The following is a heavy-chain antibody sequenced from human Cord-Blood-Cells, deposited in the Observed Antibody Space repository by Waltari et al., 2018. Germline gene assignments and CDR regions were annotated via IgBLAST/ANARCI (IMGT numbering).Heavy chain of an antibody. Sequence: QVQLVQSGAAVKKPGASVKVSCKASAYTFTDSSMHWVGRAPGQGLEWMGWINPNSGGTNFAQKCQGWVTMTRDTSISTAYMELIRLRSDDTAMYYCARVGEFESGSFDYWGQGTLVTVSS. V-gene: IGHV1-2*04. CDR2: INPNSGGT. CDR1: AYTFTDSS. CDR3: ARVGEFESGSFDY. J-gene: IGHJ4*02. D-gene: IGHD1-26*01.